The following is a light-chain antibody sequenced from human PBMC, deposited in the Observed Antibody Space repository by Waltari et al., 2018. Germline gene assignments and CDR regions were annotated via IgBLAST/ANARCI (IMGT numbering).Light chain of an antibody. V-gene: IGLV1-44*01. Sequence: QSEPPPPPPASTIPGQTVTLSYSGCGTTSVDWYLHLPGMAPKHLSYNNDERPSGVSDRFSGSKSGTSASLAISGLQSEDEADYYCASWDDSVNGLVFGGGTKLTVL. J-gene: IGLJ2*01. CDR2: NND. CDR1: GTTS. CDR3: ASWDDSVNGLV.